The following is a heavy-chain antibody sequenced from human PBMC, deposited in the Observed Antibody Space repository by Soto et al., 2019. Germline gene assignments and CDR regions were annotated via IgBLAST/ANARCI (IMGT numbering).Heavy chain of an antibody. CDR2: IIPIFGTA. J-gene: IGHJ6*02. CDR3: ARDCSSTSCYTGYYYYGMDV. V-gene: IGHV1-69*13. D-gene: IGHD2-2*02. Sequence: ASVKVSCKASGGTFSSYAISWVRQAPGQGLEWMGGIIPIFGTANYAQKFLGRVTITADESTSTAYMELSSLRSEDTAVYYCARDCSSTSCYTGYYYYGMDVWGQGTTVTVSS. CDR1: GGTFSSYA.